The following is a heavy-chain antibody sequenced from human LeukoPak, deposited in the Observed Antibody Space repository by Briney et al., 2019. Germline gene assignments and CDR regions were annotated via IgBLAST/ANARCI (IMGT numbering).Heavy chain of an antibody. CDR2: INPNSGGT. V-gene: IGHV1-2*02. CDR3: AKVGRGYCGGDCYLSYFDY. Sequence: ASVKVSCKASGYTFTGYYMHWVRQAPGQGLEWMGWINPNSGGTNYAQKFQGRVTMTRDTSISTAYMELSRLRSDDTAVYYCAKVGRGYCGGDCYLSYFDYWGQGTLVTVSS. CDR1: GYTFTGYY. J-gene: IGHJ4*02. D-gene: IGHD2-21*02.